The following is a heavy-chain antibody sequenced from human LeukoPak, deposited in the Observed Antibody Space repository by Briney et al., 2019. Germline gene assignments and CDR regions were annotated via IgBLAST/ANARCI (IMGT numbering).Heavy chain of an antibody. D-gene: IGHD3-16*02. CDR2: INHSGST. V-gene: IGHV4-34*01. J-gene: IGHJ4*02. CDR3: ARSYDYVWGSYRPFDY. CDR1: GGSFSGYY. Sequence: SETLSLTCAVYGGSFSGYYWSWIRQPPGKGLEWIGEINHSGSTNYNPSLKSRVTISVDTSKNQFSLKLSSVTAADTAVYYCARSYDYVWGSYRPFDYWGQGTLVTVSP.